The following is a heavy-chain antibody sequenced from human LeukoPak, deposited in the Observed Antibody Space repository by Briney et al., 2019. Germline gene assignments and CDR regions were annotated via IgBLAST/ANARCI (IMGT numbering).Heavy chain of an antibody. CDR1: GYTFTGYY. V-gene: IGHV1-2*02. J-gene: IGHJ5*02. CDR2: INPNSGGT. Sequence: GASVKVSCKASGYTFTGYYMHWVRQAPGQGLEWMGWINPNSGGTNYAQKFQGRVTMTRDTSISTAYMELSRLRSDDTAVYYCAREVTYGDYLNWFDPWGQGTLVTVSS. CDR3: AREVTYGDYLNWFDP. D-gene: IGHD4-17*01.